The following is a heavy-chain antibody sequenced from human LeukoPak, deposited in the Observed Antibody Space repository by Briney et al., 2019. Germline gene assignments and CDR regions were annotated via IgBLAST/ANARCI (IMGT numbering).Heavy chain of an antibody. CDR3: VGGVADSYGQFDN. D-gene: IGHD3-10*01. J-gene: IGHJ4*02. V-gene: IGHV3-74*01. CDR2: ISPDGSTT. CDR1: GFTFRNYW. Sequence: PGGSLRLSCVASGFTFRNYWMHWVRQAPGKGLVWLSRISPDGSTTYYADSVKGRITISRDNAKNTLYLQMNSLRAEDTAVYYCVGGVADSYGQFDNWGQGTLVTVSS.